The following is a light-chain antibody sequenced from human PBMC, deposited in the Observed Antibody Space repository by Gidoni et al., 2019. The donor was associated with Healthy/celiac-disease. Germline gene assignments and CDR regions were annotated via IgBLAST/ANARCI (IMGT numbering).Light chain of an antibody. CDR3: MQALQTPWT. J-gene: IGKJ1*01. Sequence: DIVMTQSPLSLPVTPGEPASISCRSSQSLLHSDGYNYLDWYLQKPGQSPQLLIYLGSSRASGVPDRFSGSGSGTDFTLIISRVEAEDVGVYYCMQALQTPWTFGQGTKVEIK. CDR2: LGS. V-gene: IGKV2-28*01. CDR1: QSLLHSDGYNY.